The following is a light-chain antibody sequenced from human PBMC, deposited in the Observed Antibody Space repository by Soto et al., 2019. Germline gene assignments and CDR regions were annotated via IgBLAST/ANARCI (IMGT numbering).Light chain of an antibody. CDR2: DAS. J-gene: IGKJ4*01. CDR3: RQYDL. Sequence: DIQMTQSPSSLSASVGDRVTITCQASQDISNYLNWYQQKPGKAPKLLIYDASNLETGVPSRFSGSGSGTDFTFAISILQSEDIESYYCRQYDLFWGVTKVEIK. V-gene: IGKV1-33*01. CDR1: QDISNY.